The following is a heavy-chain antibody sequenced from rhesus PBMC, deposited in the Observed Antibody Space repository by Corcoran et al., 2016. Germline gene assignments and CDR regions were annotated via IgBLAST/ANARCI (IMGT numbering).Heavy chain of an antibody. CDR1: GGSISSSY. CDR2: IYGSGSSN. J-gene: IGHJ4*01. Sequence: QLQLQESGPGLVKPSETLSVTCAVSGGSISSSYCSWIRQAPGQGLEWIGYIYGSGSSNNYNHSLKRRVTLSVDTYKNQRSLKLSSVTTADTAVYYWARARYSNYDYFDYGGQGVLVTVSS. V-gene: IGHV4-169*01. CDR3: ARARYSNYDYFDY. D-gene: IGHD4-23*01.